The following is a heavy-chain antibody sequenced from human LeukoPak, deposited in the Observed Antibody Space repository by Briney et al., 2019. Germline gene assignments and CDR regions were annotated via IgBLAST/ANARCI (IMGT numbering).Heavy chain of an antibody. CDR1: GGSLSSGTYY. Sequence: SETLSLTCTVSGGSLSSGTYYWSWIRQPAGKGLEWIGRVYTSGSSDYNPSLKSRVTMSVDTSKNQTTLKLSPVTAADTAVYYCATSPHCSSTSCYRVWGKGTTVTVSS. V-gene: IGHV4-61*02. CDR2: VYTSGSS. CDR3: ATSPHCSSTSCYRV. J-gene: IGHJ6*04. D-gene: IGHD2-2*01.